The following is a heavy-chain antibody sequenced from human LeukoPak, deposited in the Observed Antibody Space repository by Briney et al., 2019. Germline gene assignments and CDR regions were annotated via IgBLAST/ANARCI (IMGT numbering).Heavy chain of an antibody. CDR2: MNPNSGNI. V-gene: IGHV1-8*01. CDR1: GYTFTSYD. CDR3: ARDREPIVGATFDY. D-gene: IGHD1-26*01. J-gene: IGHJ4*02. Sequence: GASVKVSCKASGYTFTSYDINWVRQATGKGLEWMGWMNPNSGNIGYAQKFQGRVTMTRNTSISTAYMELSSLRSEDTAVYYCARDREPIVGATFDYWGQGTLVTVSS.